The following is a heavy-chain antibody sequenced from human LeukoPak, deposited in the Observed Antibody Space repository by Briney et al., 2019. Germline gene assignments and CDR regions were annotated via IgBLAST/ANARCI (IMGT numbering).Heavy chain of an antibody. J-gene: IGHJ6*04. CDR3: ARDSPHGMDV. CDR1: GYTFVTYT. Sequence: ASVKVSCKTSGYTFVTYTMSWVRQAPGQCLEWLGWISPYNNATKYSQRLQGRVTVTADTSTSTGYLDLRSLTSDDTAVYYCARDSPHGMDVWGKGTTVIVSS. V-gene: IGHV1-18*01. CDR2: ISPYNNAT.